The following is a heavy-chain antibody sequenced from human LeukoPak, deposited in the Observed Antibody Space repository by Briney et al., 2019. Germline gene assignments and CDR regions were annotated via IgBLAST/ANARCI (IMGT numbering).Heavy chain of an antibody. CDR3: VRGRIAPDY. J-gene: IGHJ4*02. CDR2: ISSSGSTI. D-gene: IGHD6-13*01. Sequence: GGSLRLSCAASGFTFSRFSMNWVRQAPGKGLEWVSYISSSGSTIYYADSVKGRFTISRDNAKNSLYLQMNSLRAEDTAVYYCVRGRIAPDYWGQGTLGTVSS. CDR1: GFTFSRFS. V-gene: IGHV3-48*04.